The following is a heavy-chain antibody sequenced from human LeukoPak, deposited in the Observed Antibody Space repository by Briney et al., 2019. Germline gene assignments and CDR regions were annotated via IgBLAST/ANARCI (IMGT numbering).Heavy chain of an antibody. D-gene: IGHD2-2*01. CDR3: ATSSSTIPF. CDR1: EFSLSSYS. V-gene: IGHV3-30*02. J-gene: IGHJ4*02. CDR2: IRYDGTKK. Sequence: GGSLRLSCAASEFSLSSYSMDWFRQAPGKGLEWVAFIRYDGTKKYYANSAKGRFTIAKDNFKNTLYLQMNNLRAEDTAVYYCATSSSTIPFGGQGTLVTVSS.